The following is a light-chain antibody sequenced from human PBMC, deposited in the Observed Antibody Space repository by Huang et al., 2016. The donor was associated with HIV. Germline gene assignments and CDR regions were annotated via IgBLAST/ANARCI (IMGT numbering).Light chain of an antibody. Sequence: EIVMTQSPATLSVSPGGGATLSCRASQNVRSNLAWYQQTPGQAPMLIIYDTSTRGSDVPARFSGSGSGTEITLTSSGLQSEDFAVYYCQQYDNWPPCLTFGGGTKVEI. V-gene: IGKV3D-15*01. CDR2: DTS. CDR1: QNVRSN. CDR3: QQYDNWPPCLT. J-gene: IGKJ4*01.